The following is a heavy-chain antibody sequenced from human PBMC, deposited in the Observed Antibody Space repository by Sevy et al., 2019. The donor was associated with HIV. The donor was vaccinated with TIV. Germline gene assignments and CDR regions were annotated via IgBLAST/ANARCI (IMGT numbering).Heavy chain of an antibody. D-gene: IGHD2-15*01. CDR2: FDPEDGER. V-gene: IGHV1-24*01. J-gene: IGHJ4*02. Sequence: ASVKVSCKVSGYTLNQLSMHWVRQAPGKGLEWMGSFDPEDGERIYAQKFQGRITMTEDTSTDTAYMDLSSLKSDDTAVYYCATTREYYQGKSGYFDYWGQGALVTVSS. CDR3: ATTREYYQGKSGYFDY. CDR1: GYTLNQLS.